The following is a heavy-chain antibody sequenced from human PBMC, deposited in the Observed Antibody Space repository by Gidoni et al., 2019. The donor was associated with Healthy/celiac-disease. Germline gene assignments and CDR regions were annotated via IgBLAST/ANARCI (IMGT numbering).Heavy chain of an antibody. V-gene: IGHV1-46*01. CDR1: GYTFTSYY. CDR2: INPSGGST. D-gene: IGHD2-15*01. CDR3: ARDALGYCSGGSCLDY. Sequence: QVQLVQSGAEVKKPGASVKVSCKASGYTFTSYYMHWVRQVPGQGLEWMGIINPSGGSTSYEQKFQGRVTMTRDTSTSTVYMELSSLRSEDTAVYYCARDALGYCSGGSCLDYWGQGTLVTVSS. J-gene: IGHJ4*02.